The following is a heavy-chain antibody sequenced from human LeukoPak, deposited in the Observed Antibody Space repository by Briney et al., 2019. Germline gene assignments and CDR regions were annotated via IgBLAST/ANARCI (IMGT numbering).Heavy chain of an antibody. CDR2: ISHSGST. Sequence: SETLSLTCAVYGGSFSSYYWTWIRQPPGRGLEWIGEISHSGSTNYNPSLKSRVTISVDTSKSQFSLKLNSVTAADTAMYYCSRGRDPYWGQGTLVTVSS. J-gene: IGHJ4*02. CDR1: GGSFSSYY. CDR3: SRGRDPY. D-gene: IGHD5-24*01. V-gene: IGHV4-34*01.